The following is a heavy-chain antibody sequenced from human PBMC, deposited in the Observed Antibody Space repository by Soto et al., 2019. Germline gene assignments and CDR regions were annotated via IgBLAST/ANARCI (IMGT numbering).Heavy chain of an antibody. CDR2: ISYDGSNK. Sequence: SLRLSCAASAFTFSSYAMHWVRQAPGKGLQWVAVISYDGSNKYYADSVKGRFTISRDNSKNTLYLQMNSLRAEDTAVYYCARDHLLSSGWYRYYYGMDVWGQGTTVTVSS. J-gene: IGHJ6*02. V-gene: IGHV3-30-3*01. CDR1: AFTFSSYA. D-gene: IGHD6-19*01. CDR3: ARDHLLSSGWYRYYYGMDV.